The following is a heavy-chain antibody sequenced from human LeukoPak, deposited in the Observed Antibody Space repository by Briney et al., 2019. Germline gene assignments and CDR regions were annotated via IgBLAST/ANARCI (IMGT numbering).Heavy chain of an antibody. CDR2: ISYDGSNK. CDR1: GFTFSRCA. D-gene: IGHD3-22*01. Sequence: PGGSLRLSCVASGFTFSRCAMHWVRQAPGEGLEWVAVISYDGSNKYYADSVKGRFTISRDNSKNTLYLQMNSLRAEDTAVYYCARSSSYYHFGMDVWGQGTTVTVSS. CDR3: ARSSSYYHFGMDV. V-gene: IGHV3-30-3*01. J-gene: IGHJ6*02.